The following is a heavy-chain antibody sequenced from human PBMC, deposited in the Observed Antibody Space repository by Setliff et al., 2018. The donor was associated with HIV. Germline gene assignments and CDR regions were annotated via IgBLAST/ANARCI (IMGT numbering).Heavy chain of an antibody. D-gene: IGHD5-12*01. CDR3: AREFGAGIRQIVAGEFYYMDV. Sequence: GPVKVSCKASGYTFTAYYLHWVRQAPGQGLEWMGRINPNNGDTNYAQKFQGRVTMTRDTSISTAYMELSRLRSDDTAVYYCAREFGAGIRQIVAGEFYYMDVWGKGTTVTVSS. CDR1: GYTFTAYY. V-gene: IGHV1-2*06. CDR2: INPNNGDT. J-gene: IGHJ6*03.